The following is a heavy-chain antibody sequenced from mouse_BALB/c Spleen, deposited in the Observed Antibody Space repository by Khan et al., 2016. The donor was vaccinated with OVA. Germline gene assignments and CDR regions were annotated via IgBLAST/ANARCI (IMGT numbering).Heavy chain of an antibody. Sequence: QIQLVQSGPELKKPGETVKISCKASGYTFTNYGMNWVKLAPGKGLKWMGWINTYTGEPTYADDFKGRFAFSLETSASTAYLQINNLKNEDTATYFCARMKPYWYFDVWGAGTTVTVSS. CDR1: GYTFTNYG. J-gene: IGHJ1*01. CDR2: INTYTGEP. V-gene: IGHV9-3-1*01. CDR3: ARMKPYWYFDV.